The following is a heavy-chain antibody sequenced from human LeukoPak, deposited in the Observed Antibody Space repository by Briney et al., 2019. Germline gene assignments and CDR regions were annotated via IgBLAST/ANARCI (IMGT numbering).Heavy chain of an antibody. CDR1: GCTFTSYV. J-gene: IGHJ6*02. V-gene: IGHV1-18*01. Sequence: ASVKVSCKASGCTFTSYVISWVRQAPGQGLEWMGWISAYNGNTNYAQKLQGRVTMTTDTSTSTAYMELRSLRSDDTAVYYCARAIGSSGWYNYYYYGMDVWGQGTTVTVSS. CDR2: ISAYNGNT. CDR3: ARAIGSSGWYNYYYYGMDV. D-gene: IGHD6-19*01.